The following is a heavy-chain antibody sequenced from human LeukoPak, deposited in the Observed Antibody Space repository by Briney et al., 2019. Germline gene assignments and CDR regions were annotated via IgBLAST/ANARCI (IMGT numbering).Heavy chain of an antibody. V-gene: IGHV1-69*13. Sequence: SVNVSCKASGGTFSSYAISWVRQAPGQGLEWMGGIIPIFGTANYAQKFQGRVTITADESTSTAYMELSSLRSEDTAVYYCARDLLRGGDCWFDPWGQGTLVTVSS. J-gene: IGHJ5*02. CDR1: GGTFSSYA. D-gene: IGHD2-21*01. CDR2: IIPIFGTA. CDR3: ARDLLRGGDCWFDP.